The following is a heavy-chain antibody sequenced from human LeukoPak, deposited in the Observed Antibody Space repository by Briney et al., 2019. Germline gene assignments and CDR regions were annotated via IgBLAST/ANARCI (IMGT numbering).Heavy chain of an antibody. V-gene: IGHV1-2*02. CDR1: GYTFTGYY. Sequence: ASVRVSCKASGYTFTGYYMHWVRQAPGQGLEWMGWINPNSGGTNYAQKFQGRVTMTRDTSISTAYMELSRLRSDDTAVYYCARSVVVPAAMVWDVWGQGTTVTVSS. CDR2: INPNSGGT. CDR3: ARSVVVPAAMVWDV. J-gene: IGHJ6*02. D-gene: IGHD2-2*01.